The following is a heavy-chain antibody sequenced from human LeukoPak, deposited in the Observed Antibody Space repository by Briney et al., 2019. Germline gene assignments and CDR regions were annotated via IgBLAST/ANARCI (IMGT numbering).Heavy chain of an antibody. Sequence: GGSLRLSCAASGFTFSSYWMSWVRQAPGKGLEWVANIKQDGSEKYYVDSVKGRFTISRDNAKNSLYLQMNSLRAEDTAVYYCARVAERTAIVVVIPDAFDSWGQGTMVTVSS. V-gene: IGHV3-7*01. J-gene: IGHJ3*02. CDR1: GFTFSSYW. D-gene: IGHD3-22*01. CDR3: ARVAERTAIVVVIPDAFDS. CDR2: IKQDGSEK.